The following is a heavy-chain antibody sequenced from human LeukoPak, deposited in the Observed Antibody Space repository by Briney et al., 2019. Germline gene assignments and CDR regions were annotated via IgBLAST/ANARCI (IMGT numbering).Heavy chain of an antibody. CDR3: ARVSSDCSSTSCYVYDAFDI. CDR1: GYTFTSYY. D-gene: IGHD2-2*01. CDR2: INPSGGST. V-gene: IGHV1-46*01. J-gene: IGHJ3*02. Sequence: ASLKVSCKASGYTFTSYYMHWVRQAPGQGLEWMGIINPSGGSTSYAQKFQGRVTMTRDTSTSTVYMELSSLRSEDTAVYYCARVSSDCSSTSCYVYDAFDIWGQGTMVTVSS.